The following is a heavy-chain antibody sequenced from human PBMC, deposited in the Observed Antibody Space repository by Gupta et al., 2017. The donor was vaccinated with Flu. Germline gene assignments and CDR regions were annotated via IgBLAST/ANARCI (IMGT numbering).Heavy chain of an antibody. V-gene: IGHV4-39*01. J-gene: IGHJ2*01. CDR1: GGSISTSSGIYY. CDR3: ARGVFRGNSGSFWYFDL. D-gene: IGHD3-10*01. CDR2: VYHSATT. Sequence: QVQLHESGPGLVKPSETLSLTCTVSGGSISTSSGIYYWAWIRQPPGKGLEWIATVYHSATTYYNPSLKSRVTISVDTSKNQFSLGLTSANAADTAVYYCARGVFRGNSGSFWYFDLWGRGTLVTVSS.